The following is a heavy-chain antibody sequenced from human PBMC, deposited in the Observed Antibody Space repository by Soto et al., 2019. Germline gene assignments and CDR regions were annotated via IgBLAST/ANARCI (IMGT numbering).Heavy chain of an antibody. V-gene: IGHV3-30*18. J-gene: IGHJ5*02. D-gene: IGHD3-22*01. CDR2: ISYDGSNK. CDR3: AKVLSHYYDSSMAPWFDP. CDR1: GFTFSSYG. Sequence: PGGSLRLSCAASGFTFSSYGMHWVRQAPGKGLEWVAVISYDGSNKYYADSVKGRFTISRDNSKNTLYLQMNSLRAEDTAVYYCAKVLSHYYDSSMAPWFDPWGQGTLVTVSS.